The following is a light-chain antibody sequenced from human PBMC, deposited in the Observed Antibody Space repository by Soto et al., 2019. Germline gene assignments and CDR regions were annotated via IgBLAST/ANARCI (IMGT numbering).Light chain of an antibody. Sequence: EIVLTQSPGTLSLSPGERATLSCRASQSVSSSFLAWYQQKPGQAPRLLIYGASSRATGIPDRFSGSGSGXDXXXXXXGLEPEDFAVYYCQQYDSSPWTFGQGTRVEIK. CDR2: GAS. V-gene: IGKV3-20*01. J-gene: IGKJ1*01. CDR3: QQYDSSPWT. CDR1: QSVSSSF.